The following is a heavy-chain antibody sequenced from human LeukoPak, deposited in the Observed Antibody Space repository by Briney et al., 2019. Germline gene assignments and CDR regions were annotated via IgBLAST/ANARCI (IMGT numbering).Heavy chain of an antibody. D-gene: IGHD4-11*01. V-gene: IGHV4-39*07. J-gene: IGHJ4*02. CDR3: ARVGDYRYFDY. CDR1: GGSISGSSYY. CDR2: IYYSGST. Sequence: SETLSLTCTVSGGSISGSSYYWGWIRQPPGKGLEWIGSIYYSGSTYYNPSLKSRVTISVDKSKNQFSLKLSSVTAADTAVYYCARVGDYRYFDYWGQGTLVTVSS.